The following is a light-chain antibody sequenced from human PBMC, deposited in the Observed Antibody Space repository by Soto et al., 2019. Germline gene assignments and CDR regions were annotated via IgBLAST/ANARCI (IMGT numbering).Light chain of an antibody. CDR2: GNS. V-gene: IGLV1-40*01. CDR3: QSYDTRLSGSV. CDR1: KFNIGAGYD. J-gene: IGLJ1*01. Sequence: QSVLTQPPSVSGAPGQGVTISCTGSKFNIGAGYDVHWYQQLPGTVPKLLIHGNSRRPSGVPDRFSGSKSGTSASLAITGLQAEDEADYYCQSYDTRLSGSVFGTGTKLTVL.